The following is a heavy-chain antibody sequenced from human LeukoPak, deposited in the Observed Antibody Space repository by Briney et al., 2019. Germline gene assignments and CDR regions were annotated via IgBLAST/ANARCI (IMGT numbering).Heavy chain of an antibody. Sequence: SETVSLTCAVNGGSFTGYYWSWIRQFPGKGLEWIGEINHSGSTNYNSSLKSRLTISVDTSKNQLSLKLSSVTAADTAIYYCARGGYGPGSHYKYWGQGTLVTVSS. J-gene: IGHJ4*02. CDR1: GGSFTGYY. CDR3: ARGGYGPGSHYKY. D-gene: IGHD3-10*01. V-gene: IGHV4-34*01. CDR2: INHSGST.